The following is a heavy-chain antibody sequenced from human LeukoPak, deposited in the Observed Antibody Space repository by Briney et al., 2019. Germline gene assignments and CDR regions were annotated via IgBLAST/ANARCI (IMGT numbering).Heavy chain of an antibody. CDR1: GFTFSSYAVY. CDR3: ARDRYTVVSWYFDL. V-gene: IGHV4-31*02. CDR2: IYYSGST. Sequence: LRLSCSASGFTFSSYAVYWIRQHPGKGLEWIGYIYYSGSTYYNPSLKSRVTISVDTSKNQFSLKLSSVTAADTAVYYCARDRYTVVSWYFDLWGRGTLVTVSS. D-gene: IGHD4-23*01. J-gene: IGHJ2*01.